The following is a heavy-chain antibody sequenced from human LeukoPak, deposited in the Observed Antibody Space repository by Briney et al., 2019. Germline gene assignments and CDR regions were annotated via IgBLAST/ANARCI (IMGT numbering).Heavy chain of an antibody. V-gene: IGHV6-1*01. CDR2: TYYRSKWYN. D-gene: IGHD3-9*01. CDR3: ARSRYYDILTGPMGLDY. J-gene: IGHJ4*02. Sequence: SQTLSLTCAISGDSVSSNSAAWNWLRQSPSRGLEWLGRTYYRSKWYNDYAVSVKSRITINPDTSKNQFSLQLNSVTPEDTAVYYCARSRYYDILTGPMGLDYWGQGTLVTVSS. CDR1: GDSVSSNSAA.